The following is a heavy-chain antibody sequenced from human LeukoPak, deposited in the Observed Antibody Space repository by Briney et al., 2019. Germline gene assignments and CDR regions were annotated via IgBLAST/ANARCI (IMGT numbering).Heavy chain of an antibody. V-gene: IGHV3-48*03. CDR1: GFTFSSYE. CDR2: ISSSGSTI. CDR3: ARGIEGYGDLPIDY. D-gene: IGHD4-17*01. J-gene: IGHJ4*02. Sequence: GGSLRLSCAASGFTFSSYEMNWARQAPGKGLEWVSYISSSGSTIYYADSVKGRFTISRDNAKNSLYLQMNSLRAEDTAVYYCARGIEGYGDLPIDYWGQGTLVTVSS.